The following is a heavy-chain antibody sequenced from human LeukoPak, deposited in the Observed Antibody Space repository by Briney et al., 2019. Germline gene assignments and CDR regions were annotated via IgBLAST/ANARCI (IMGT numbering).Heavy chain of an antibody. CDR2: IIPILGIA. CDR3: ARDPRGYSYGYSWFDP. CDR1: GGTFSSYA. V-gene: IGHV1-69*04. D-gene: IGHD5-18*01. J-gene: IGHJ5*02. Sequence: SVKVSCKASGGTFSSYAISWVRQATGQGLEWMGRIIPILGIANYAQKFQGRVTITADKSTSTAYMELSSLRSEDTAVYYCARDPRGYSYGYSWFDPWGQGTLVTVSS.